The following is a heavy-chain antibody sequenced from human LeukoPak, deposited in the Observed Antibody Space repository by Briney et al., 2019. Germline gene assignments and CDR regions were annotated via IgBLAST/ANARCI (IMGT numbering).Heavy chain of an antibody. D-gene: IGHD4-17*01. Sequence: PSETLSLTCTVSGGSISSSSYYWGWIRQPPGKGLEWIGSIYYSGSTNYNPSLKSRVTISVDTSKNQFSLKLSSVTAADTAVYYCASGIRGFYGDYFDYWGQGTLVTVSS. V-gene: IGHV4-39*07. CDR3: ASGIRGFYGDYFDY. J-gene: IGHJ4*02. CDR1: GGSISSSSYY. CDR2: IYYSGST.